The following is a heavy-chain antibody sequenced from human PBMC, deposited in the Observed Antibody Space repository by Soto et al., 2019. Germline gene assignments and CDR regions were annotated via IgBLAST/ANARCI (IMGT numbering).Heavy chain of an antibody. Sequence: GGSLRLSCAASGFTFSSYGMHWVRQAPGKGLEWVAFIWHDGGNKFYAESVKGRFTISRDNSKNTLYLQMTSLSAEDTAMYYCARDGDVNTGFGKDYWGQGALVTVSS. CDR3: ARDGDVNTGFGKDY. CDR2: IWHDGGNK. J-gene: IGHJ4*02. CDR1: GFTFSSYG. D-gene: IGHD3-16*01. V-gene: IGHV3-33*01.